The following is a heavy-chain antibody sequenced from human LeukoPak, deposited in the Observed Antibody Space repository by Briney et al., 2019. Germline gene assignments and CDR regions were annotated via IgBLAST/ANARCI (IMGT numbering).Heavy chain of an antibody. V-gene: IGHV4-59*01. D-gene: IGHD5-18*01. CDR1: GFTFSSYG. Sequence: GSLRLSCAASGFTFSSYGMSWVRQAPGKGLEWIGYIYYSGSTNYNPSLKSRVTISVDTSKNQFSLKLSSVTAADTAVYYCARGYSYGLEAYFDYWGQGTLVTVSS. J-gene: IGHJ4*02. CDR2: IYYSGST. CDR3: ARGYSYGLEAYFDY.